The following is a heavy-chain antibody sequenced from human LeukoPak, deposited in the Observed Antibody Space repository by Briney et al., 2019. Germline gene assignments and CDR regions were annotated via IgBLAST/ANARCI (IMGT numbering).Heavy chain of an antibody. V-gene: IGHV3-9*02. CDR1: GFTSYDYA. J-gene: IGHJ3*02. CDR2: ISCNSGSI. Sequence: HPGRSLRRSRAASGFTSYDYAMQWVRHAPGKGLEWGSGISCNSGSIGYADSVKGRFTISTDNAKNSMYLQMNSLRAEDTDLYSCAKSTTATFNDAFDIWGQGTMVTVSS. D-gene: IGHD1-1*01. CDR3: AKSTTATFNDAFDI.